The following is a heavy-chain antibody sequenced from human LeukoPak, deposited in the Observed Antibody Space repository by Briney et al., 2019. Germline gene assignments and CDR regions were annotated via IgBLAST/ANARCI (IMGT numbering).Heavy chain of an antibody. V-gene: IGHV3-23*01. CDR2: LIGSSGAT. Sequence: QSGGSLSLSCAASGFTFSNYAMNWVRQAPGKGLEWVAVLIGSSGATDYADSVKGRFTISRDNSKNTLFLQMNSLRAEDTAIYYCAKGAYDYIEIAYFDYWGQGALVTVSS. D-gene: IGHD5-12*01. CDR3: AKGAYDYIEIAYFDY. J-gene: IGHJ4*02. CDR1: GFTFSNYA.